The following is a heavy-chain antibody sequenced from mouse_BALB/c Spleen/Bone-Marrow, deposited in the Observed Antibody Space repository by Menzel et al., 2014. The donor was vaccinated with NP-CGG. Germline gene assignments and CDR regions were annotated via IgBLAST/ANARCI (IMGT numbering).Heavy chain of an antibody. Sequence: EVQRVESGGGLVPPGGSLRLSCATSGFTFTDYYMSWVRQPPGKALEWLGFIRNKANGYTTEYSASVKGRFTISRDNSQSILYLQMNTLRAEDSATYYCARDDYYAMDYWGQGTSVTVSS. J-gene: IGHJ4*01. CDR3: ARDDYYAMDY. CDR1: GFTFTDYY. CDR2: IRNKANGYTT. V-gene: IGHV7-3*02.